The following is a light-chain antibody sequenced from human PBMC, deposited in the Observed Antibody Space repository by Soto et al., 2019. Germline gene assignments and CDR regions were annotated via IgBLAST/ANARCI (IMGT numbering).Light chain of an antibody. V-gene: IGKV1-5*01. Sequence: ASVGDRVTVTCRASHNVNMWLAWYQQKPGKAPKLLIYDASSLQSGVPSRFTGRGSGTEFTLSISSLQPDDFATYYCQQYHTYSRTFGQGTKVDIK. J-gene: IGKJ1*01. CDR2: DAS. CDR1: HNVNMW. CDR3: QQYHTYSRT.